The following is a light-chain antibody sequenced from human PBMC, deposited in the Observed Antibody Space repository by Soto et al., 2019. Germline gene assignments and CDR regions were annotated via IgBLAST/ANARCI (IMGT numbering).Light chain of an antibody. CDR1: SSDVGGYNY. Sequence: ALAQPRSVSGSPGQSVTISCTGTSSDVGGYNYVSWYQQHPGKAPKLMIYDVSKWPSGVPDRFSGSKSGNTASLTISGLQAEDEADYYCCSYAGSYTLYVFGTGTKVTVL. CDR2: DVS. J-gene: IGLJ1*01. V-gene: IGLV2-11*01. CDR3: CSYAGSYTLYV.